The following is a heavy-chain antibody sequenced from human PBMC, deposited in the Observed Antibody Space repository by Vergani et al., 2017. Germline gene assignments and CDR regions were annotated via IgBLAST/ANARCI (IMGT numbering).Heavy chain of an antibody. CDR3: AGDWGGRYYDFWSGYRDAFDI. V-gene: IGHV3-33*01. Sequence: QVQLVESGGGVVQPGRSLRLSCAASGFTFSSYGMHWVRQAPGKGLEWVAVIWYDGSNKYYADSLKGRFTISRDNSKNTLYLQMNSLRAKDTAVYDCAGDWGGRYYDFWSGYRDAFDIWGQGTMVTVSS. J-gene: IGHJ3*02. CDR1: GFTFSSYG. D-gene: IGHD3-3*01. CDR2: IWYDGSNK.